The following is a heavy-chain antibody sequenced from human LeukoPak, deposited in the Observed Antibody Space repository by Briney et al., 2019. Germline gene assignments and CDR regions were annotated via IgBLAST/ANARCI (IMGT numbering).Heavy chain of an antibody. D-gene: IGHD2-15*01. Sequence: SETLSLTCSVSGGSITSSFYWGWIRQPPGKGLEWIGSISYRGSTYNNPSLKSRVTISVDKSNNQLSLKLTSVTAADTAIYYCARDYSSDGSCYPTYDYWGQGTLVTVSS. CDR1: GGSITSSFY. CDR3: ARDYSSDGSCYPTYDY. J-gene: IGHJ4*02. V-gene: IGHV4-39*07. CDR2: ISYRGST.